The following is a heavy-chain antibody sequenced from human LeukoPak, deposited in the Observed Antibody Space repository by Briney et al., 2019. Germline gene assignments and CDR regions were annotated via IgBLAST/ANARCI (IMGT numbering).Heavy chain of an antibody. CDR2: MYYSVST. CDR1: DDSISSYY. CDR3: ARAFTYFYGSGTYRFRWFDP. J-gene: IGHJ5*02. D-gene: IGHD3-10*01. Sequence: KPSEPLSLTCTVSDDSISSYYWSWIRQPPGKGLEWIGYMYYSVSTNYNPSLKSRVTISVDTSRNQFSLKLSSVTAADTAVYYCARAFTYFYGSGTYRFRWFDPWGQGTLVTVFS. V-gene: IGHV4-59*01.